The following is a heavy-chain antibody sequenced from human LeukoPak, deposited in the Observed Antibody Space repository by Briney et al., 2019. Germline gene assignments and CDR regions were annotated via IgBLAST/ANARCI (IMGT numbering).Heavy chain of an antibody. Sequence: GSLRLSCAASGFNFDNYNMNWVRQAQGKGLEWVSSISSSSSYIYDADSVKGRFTIFRDNAKNSLFLQMNSLRVEDTAVYYCARCQYNSSPDSWGQGTLVTVSS. CDR1: GFNFDNYN. V-gene: IGHV3-21*04. CDR2: ISSSSSYI. J-gene: IGHJ4*02. D-gene: IGHD6-13*01. CDR3: ARCQYNSSPDS.